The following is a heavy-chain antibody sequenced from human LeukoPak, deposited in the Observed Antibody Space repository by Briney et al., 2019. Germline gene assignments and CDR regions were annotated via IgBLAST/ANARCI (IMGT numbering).Heavy chain of an antibody. CDR1: GYTFTSYG. J-gene: IGHJ4*02. CDR2: ISAYNGNT. CDR3: ARGQLGQQLVYFDN. Sequence: ASVMVSCKASGYTFTSYGISWVRQAPGQGLEWMGWISAYNGNTNYAQKLQGRVTMTTDTSTSTAYMELSTLTSDDTAVYYCARGQLGQQLVYFDNWGQGTLVTVSS. V-gene: IGHV1-18*01. D-gene: IGHD6-13*01.